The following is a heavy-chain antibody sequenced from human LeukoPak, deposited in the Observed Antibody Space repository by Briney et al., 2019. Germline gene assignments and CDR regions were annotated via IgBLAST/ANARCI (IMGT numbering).Heavy chain of an antibody. D-gene: IGHD1-14*01. J-gene: IGHJ5*02. CDR3: ASHLRVRITDNWFDP. CDR2: IYYSGST. CDR1: GGSISSSSYY. V-gene: IGHV4-39*01. Sequence: TSETLSLTCTVSGGSISSSSYYWGWIRQPPGKGLEWIGSIYYSGSTYYNPSLKSRVTISVDTSKNQFSLKLSSVTAADTAVYYCASHLRVRITDNWFDPWGQGTLVTVSS.